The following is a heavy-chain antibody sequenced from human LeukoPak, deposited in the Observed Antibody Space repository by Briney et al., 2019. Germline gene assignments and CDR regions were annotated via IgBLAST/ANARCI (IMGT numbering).Heavy chain of an antibody. CDR2: IYYSGST. V-gene: IGHV4-59*01. J-gene: IGHJ4*02. Sequence: SETLSLTCTVSGGSISSYYWSWIRQPPGKGLEWIGYIYYSGSTNYNPSLKSRVTISVDTSKNQFSLKLSSVTAADTAVYYCARGGAVAGTGAAVFDYWGQGTLVTVSS. D-gene: IGHD6-19*01. CDR3: ARGGAVAGTGAAVFDY. CDR1: GGSISSYY.